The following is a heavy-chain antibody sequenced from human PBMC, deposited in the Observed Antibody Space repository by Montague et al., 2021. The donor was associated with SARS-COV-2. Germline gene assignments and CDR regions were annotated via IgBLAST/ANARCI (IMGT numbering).Heavy chain of an antibody. V-gene: IGHV4-39*01. CDR2: VYYSGST. CDR1: GDSISSSGYY. J-gene: IGHJ5*02. Sequence: SETLSLTCSVSGDSISSSGYYWGWIRQPPGKGLEWIGTVYYSGSTNYNPSLKSRVTMSVDTSKNQFSLELRSVTAADTAVYYCARLGFVELWLYLGWFDPWGQGTLVTVSS. CDR3: ARLGFVELWLYLGWFDP. D-gene: IGHD5-18*01.